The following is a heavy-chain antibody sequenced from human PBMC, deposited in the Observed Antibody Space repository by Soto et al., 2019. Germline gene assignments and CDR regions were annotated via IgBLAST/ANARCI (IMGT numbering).Heavy chain of an antibody. CDR3: ARGRKLWFGELYV. D-gene: IGHD3-10*01. V-gene: IGHV3-48*01. CDR1: GFTFSTYS. J-gene: IGHJ6*02. Sequence: GGSLRLSCVASGFTFSTYSMSWVRQAPGKGLEWVSYITPSSNTIYYVDSVKGRFTISRDNAKNSLSLQMNSLRAEDTAVYYCARGRKLWFGELYVWGQGTTVTVSS. CDR2: ITPSSNTI.